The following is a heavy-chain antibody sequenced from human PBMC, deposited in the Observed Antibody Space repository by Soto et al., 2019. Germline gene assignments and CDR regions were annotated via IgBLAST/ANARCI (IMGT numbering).Heavy chain of an antibody. D-gene: IGHD3-3*01. CDR3: ARGSSYDFWSGYYFDY. J-gene: IGHJ4*02. V-gene: IGHV4-59*01. CDR1: GGSISGYY. CDR2: IYYSGST. Sequence: PSETLSLTCTVSGGSISGYYWSWIRQPPGKRLEWIGYIYYSGSTDYNPSLKSRGTISVDTSKQQFSLKLSYVTAADTAVYYCARGSSYDFWSGYYFDYWGQGTLVTVSS.